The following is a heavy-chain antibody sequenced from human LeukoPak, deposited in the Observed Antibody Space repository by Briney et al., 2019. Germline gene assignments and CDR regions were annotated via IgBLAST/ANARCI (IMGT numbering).Heavy chain of an antibody. CDR1: GYLFTSYW. J-gene: IGHJ6*02. V-gene: IGHV5-51*01. CDR2: IYPGGSDT. Sequence: GGSPKISRKGPGYLFTSYWIGWARQVPGKGLAWMWIIYPGGSDTRYSPSCQGQVTISADKAISTAYLQWSRLKASDTAMYYCATSRISGSYLALYGMDVGGQGTTVTVSS. D-gene: IGHD1-26*01. CDR3: ATSRISGSYLALYGMDV.